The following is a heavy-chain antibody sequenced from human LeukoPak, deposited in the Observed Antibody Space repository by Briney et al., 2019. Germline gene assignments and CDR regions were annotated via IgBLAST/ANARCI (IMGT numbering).Heavy chain of an antibody. V-gene: IGHV3-7*01. D-gene: IGHD6-13*01. Sequence: GGSLRLSCAASKCTLKGYWLSCVRQAPGKGLEWVANIKEDGSEKYYVDSVKGRFTISRDNAKNSLYLQMNSPRYEDKVVYYCERDNFIAEAGTNFDYWGQGTLVTVSS. CDR2: IKEDGSEK. CDR1: KCTLKGYW. CDR3: ERDNFIAEAGTNFDY. J-gene: IGHJ4*02.